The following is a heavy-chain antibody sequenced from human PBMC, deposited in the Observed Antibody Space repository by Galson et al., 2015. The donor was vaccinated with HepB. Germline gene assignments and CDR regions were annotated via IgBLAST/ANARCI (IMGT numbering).Heavy chain of an antibody. Sequence: GDSLSAVAIHWVRQTPTKGLEWVGGYDPEEGETVYAEEFQGRVTMTEDTTTDTAYIELSSLRSEDTALFYCATDTDGGSYSYGMDVWGQGTTVTVSS. CDR3: ATDTDGGSYSYGMDV. CDR2: YDPEEGET. D-gene: IGHD4-23*01. V-gene: IGHV1-24*01. CDR1: GDSLSAVA. J-gene: IGHJ6*02.